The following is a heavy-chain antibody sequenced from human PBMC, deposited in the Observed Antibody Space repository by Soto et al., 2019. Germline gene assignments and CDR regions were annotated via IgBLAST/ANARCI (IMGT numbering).Heavy chain of an antibody. Sequence: GESLKISCKGSGYSFTSYWISWVRQMPGKGLEWMGRIDPSDSYTNYSPSFQGHVTISADKSISTAYLQWSSLKASDTAMYYCASYSSYGTYYYYGMDVWGQGTTVTVSS. V-gene: IGHV5-10-1*01. CDR3: ASYSSYGTYYYYGMDV. D-gene: IGHD6-6*01. J-gene: IGHJ6*02. CDR2: IDPSDSYT. CDR1: GYSFTSYW.